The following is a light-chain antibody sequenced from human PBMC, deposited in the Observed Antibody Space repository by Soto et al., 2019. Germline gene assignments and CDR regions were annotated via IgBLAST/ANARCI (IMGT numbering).Light chain of an antibody. J-gene: IGKJ5*01. CDR1: QGLIHW. CDR2: TAS. V-gene: IGKV1-12*01. Sequence: DIQMTQSPSFVSASVGDRVTVTCRASQGLIHWLAWYQQKPGKAPKLLIYTASTLGSGVPSRFSGSGSGTEFTLTISSLQPEDFATYYCQQASAIPITFGQGTRLEIK. CDR3: QQASAIPIT.